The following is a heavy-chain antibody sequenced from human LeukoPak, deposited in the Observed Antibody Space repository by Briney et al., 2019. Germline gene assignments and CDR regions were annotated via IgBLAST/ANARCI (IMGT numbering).Heavy chain of an antibody. V-gene: IGHV3-30*03. J-gene: IGHJ4*02. D-gene: IGHD1-26*01. CDR1: GFTFSSYG. CDR2: ISYDGTKT. Sequence: GGSLRLSCAASGFTFSSYGMHWVRQAPGKGLEWVAVISYDGTKTYYADSVKGRFTISRDNSKDTLYVQMNNLRAEDTAVYYCARDRYSGSYYRMVDYWGQGTLVTVSS. CDR3: ARDRYSGSYYRMVDY.